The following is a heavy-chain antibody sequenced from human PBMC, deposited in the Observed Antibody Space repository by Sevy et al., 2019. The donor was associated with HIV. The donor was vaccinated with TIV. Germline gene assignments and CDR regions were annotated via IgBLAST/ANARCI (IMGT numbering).Heavy chain of an antibody. CDR1: GYRFTSYW. V-gene: IGHV5-51*01. CDR2: ISPGDSDT. Sequence: GESLKISCKGSGYRFTSYWIDWVRQMPGKGPEWMGIISPGDSDTRYSPSFQGQVTISADKSISTAYLQWSSLKASDTAMYYCARAGISIDGYFQHWGQGTLVTVSS. D-gene: IGHD3-9*01. J-gene: IGHJ1*01. CDR3: ARAGISIDGYFQH.